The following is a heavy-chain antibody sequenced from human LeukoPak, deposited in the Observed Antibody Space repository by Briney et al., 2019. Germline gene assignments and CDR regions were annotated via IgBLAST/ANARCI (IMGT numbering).Heavy chain of an antibody. CDR1: GYTFTSYG. CDR3: ARDAQVTGTTPLDY. CDR2: ISAYNGNT. D-gene: IGHD1-20*01. Sequence: ASVKVSCKASGYTFTSYGISWVRQAPGQGLEWMGWISAYNGNTNYAQKLQGRVTMTTDTSTSTAYMELRSLRSDDTAVYYCARDAQVTGTTPLDYWGQGILVTVSS. V-gene: IGHV1-18*01. J-gene: IGHJ4*02.